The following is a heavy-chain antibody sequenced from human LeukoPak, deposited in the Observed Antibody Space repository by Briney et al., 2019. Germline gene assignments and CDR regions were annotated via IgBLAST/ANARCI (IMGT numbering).Heavy chain of an antibody. CDR3: AREERDYDFWSGYSA. CDR2: IYYSGST. J-gene: IGHJ5*02. Sequence: SETLSLTCTVSGGSISGYYWSWIRQPPGKGLEWIGYIYYSGSTNYSPSLKSRVTISVDTSKNQFSLRLSSVTAADAAVYYCAREERDYDFWSGYSAWGQGTLVTVSS. D-gene: IGHD3-3*01. CDR1: GGSISGYY. V-gene: IGHV4-59*01.